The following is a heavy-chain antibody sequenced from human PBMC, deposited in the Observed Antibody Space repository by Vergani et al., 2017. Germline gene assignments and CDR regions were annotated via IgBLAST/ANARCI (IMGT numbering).Heavy chain of an antibody. D-gene: IGHD1-14*01. CDR3: ARVVTISNRDYFDY. V-gene: IGHV1-2*02. CDR2: INPNSGGT. Sequence: QVQLVQSGAEVKKPGASVKVSCKASGYTFTDYFMHWVRQAPGQGLEWMGWINPNSGGTNYAQKFQGRVTMTRDTSISTAYMELSNLRSDDTAVYYCARVVTISNRDYFDYWGQGTLVTVSS. J-gene: IGHJ4*02. CDR1: GYTFTDYF.